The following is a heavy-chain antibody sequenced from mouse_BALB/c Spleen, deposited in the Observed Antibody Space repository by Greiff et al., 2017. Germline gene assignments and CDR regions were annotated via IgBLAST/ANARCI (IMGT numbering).Heavy chain of an antibody. CDR3: SRSRPYFDY. CDR2: ISSGSSTI. CDR1: GFTFSSFG. V-gene: IGHV5-17*02. Sequence: EVQLVESGGGLVQPGGSRKLSCAASGFTFSSFGMHWVRQAPEKGLEWVAYISSGSSTIYYADTVKGRFTISRDNPKNTLFLQMTSLRSEDTAMYYCSRSRPYFDYWGQGTTLTVSS. J-gene: IGHJ2*01.